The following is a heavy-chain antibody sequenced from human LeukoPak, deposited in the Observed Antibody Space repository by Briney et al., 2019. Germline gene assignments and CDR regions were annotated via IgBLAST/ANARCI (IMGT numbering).Heavy chain of an antibody. CDR3: ARNGRWEYYDSSGYYEKSWFDP. CDR2: IYTSGST. D-gene: IGHD3-22*01. J-gene: IGHJ5*02. Sequence: PSETLSLTCTVSGGSISSYYWSWIRQPAGRGLEWIGRIYTSGSTNYNPSLKSRVTMSVDTSKNQFSLKLSSVTAADTAVYYCARNGRWEYYDSSGYYEKSWFDPWGQGTLVTVSS. CDR1: GGSISSYY. V-gene: IGHV4-4*07.